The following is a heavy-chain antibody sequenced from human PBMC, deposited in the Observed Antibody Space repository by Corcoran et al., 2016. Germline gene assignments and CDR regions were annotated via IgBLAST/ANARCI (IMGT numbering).Heavy chain of an antibody. CDR2: FSYGGRT. CDR1: VASITRSSFY. V-gene: IGHV4-39*07. J-gene: IGHJ5*02. D-gene: IGHD1-7*01. CDR3: TNNGNWYGVGDH. Sequence: QLQLQESGPGLVKPSETLSLTCTVPVASITRSSFYWGWSRQPPGEGLEWIGSFSYGGRTYHNPSLKGRVTISIDTSKNQVSLKLSSVTAADTAVYFCTNNGNWYGVGDHWGQGTLVTVSS.